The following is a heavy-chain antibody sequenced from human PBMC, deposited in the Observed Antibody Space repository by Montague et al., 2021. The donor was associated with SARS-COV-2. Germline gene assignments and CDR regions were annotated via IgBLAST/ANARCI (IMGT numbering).Heavy chain of an antibody. CDR1: GGSISSSSYY. CDR2: IHYSGST. V-gene: IGHV4-39*01. J-gene: IGHJ5*02. CDR3: AAQSSGGYCSSSSCYVWFDP. D-gene: IGHD2-2*01. Sequence: SETLSLTCTVSGGSISSSSYYWGWIRQPPGKGLEWIGSIHYSGSTYYNPSLKSRVTIFVDTSKKHLSPKLSSVTAADTAVYFCAAQSSGGYCSSSSCYVWFDPWGQGTLVTVSS.